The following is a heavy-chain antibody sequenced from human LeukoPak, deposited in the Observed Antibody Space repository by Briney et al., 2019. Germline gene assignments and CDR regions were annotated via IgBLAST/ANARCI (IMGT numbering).Heavy chain of an antibody. D-gene: IGHD3-9*01. CDR3: ARDLTQTTIKPLYYFDY. Sequence: ASVKVSCKASGYTFTGYYMHWVRQAPGQGLEWMGRINPNSGGTNYAQKFQGRVTMTRDTSISTAYMELSRLRSDDTAVYYCARDLTQTTIKPLYYFDYWGQGTLVTVSS. CDR2: INPNSGGT. V-gene: IGHV1-2*06. J-gene: IGHJ4*02. CDR1: GYTFTGYY.